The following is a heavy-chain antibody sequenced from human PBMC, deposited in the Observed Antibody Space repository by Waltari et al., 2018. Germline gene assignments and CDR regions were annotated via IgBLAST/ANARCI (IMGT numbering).Heavy chain of an antibody. D-gene: IGHD3-9*01. CDR3: ARDIRSTGSYRFDP. CDR2: IYTSGST. J-gene: IGHJ5*02. Sequence: VQLQESGPGLVTPSETLSLTCTVSGGSISSYYWSWIRQPAGKGLEWIGRIYTSGSTNYNPSLKSRATISVDKSKNKFSLKLSSVTAADTAVYYCARDIRSTGSYRFDPGGQGTLVTVSS. CDR1: GGSISSYY. V-gene: IGHV4-4*07.